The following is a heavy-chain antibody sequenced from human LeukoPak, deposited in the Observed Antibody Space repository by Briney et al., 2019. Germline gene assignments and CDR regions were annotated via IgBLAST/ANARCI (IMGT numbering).Heavy chain of an antibody. V-gene: IGHV4-34*01. CDR3: ARGPTISETGYFDY. Sequence: SETLSLTCAVYGGSFSTYYWSWIRQSPGKGLEWIAEINHRGDTNYNPSVKSRVTISVDTSKNQFSPKITSLTAADTAVYYCARGPTISETGYFDYWGQGTLVTVSS. J-gene: IGHJ4*03. D-gene: IGHD1-1*01. CDR2: INHRGDT. CDR1: GGSFSTYY.